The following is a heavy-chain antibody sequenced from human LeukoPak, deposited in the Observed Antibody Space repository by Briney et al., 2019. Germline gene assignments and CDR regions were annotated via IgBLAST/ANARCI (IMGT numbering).Heavy chain of an antibody. J-gene: IGHJ5*02. D-gene: IGHD5-12*01. Sequence: GGSLRLSCAASGFTFSSYSMNWVRQAPGKGLEWVSSISSSSSYVYYADSVKGRFTISRDNAKNSLYLQMYSLRAEDTAVYYCARDRIVATTMFDPWGQGTLVTVSS. CDR1: GFTFSSYS. CDR3: ARDRIVATTMFDP. V-gene: IGHV3-21*01. CDR2: ISSSSSYV.